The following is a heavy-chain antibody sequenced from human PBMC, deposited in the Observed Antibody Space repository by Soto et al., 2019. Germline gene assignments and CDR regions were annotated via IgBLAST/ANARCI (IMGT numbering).Heavy chain of an antibody. CDR1: GFTFTSSA. CDR3: AADHSSSGIDY. CDR2: IVVGSGNT. J-gene: IGHJ4*02. D-gene: IGHD3-22*01. V-gene: IGHV1-58*01. Sequence: SVKVSCKASGFTFTSSAVQWVRQARGQRLEWIGWIVVGSGNTNYAQKFQERVTITRDMSTSTAYTELSSLRSEDTAVYYCAADHSSSGIDYWGQGTLVTVSS.